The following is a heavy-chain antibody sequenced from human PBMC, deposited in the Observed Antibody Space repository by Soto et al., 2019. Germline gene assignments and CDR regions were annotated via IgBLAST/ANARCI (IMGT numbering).Heavy chain of an antibody. V-gene: IGHV5-51*01. D-gene: IGHD2-21*01. CDR1: VFSFSRYL. CDR2: SI. CDR3: ARQHSFGDIFFGHY. J-gene: IGHJ4*02. Sequence: PGGSLRLSCAASVFSFSRYLMTWVRQTPGQGLEWVSSISPSFEGQVTMSADKSINTAYLQWSSLKASDTAMYYCARQHSFGDIFFGHYWGQGTQVTVSS.